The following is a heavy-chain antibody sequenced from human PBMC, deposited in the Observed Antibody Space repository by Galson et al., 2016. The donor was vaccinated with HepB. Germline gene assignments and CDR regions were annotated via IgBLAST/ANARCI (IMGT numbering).Heavy chain of an antibody. CDR1: GYTFTNYG. CDR3: ARGDYSAGRTDFDY. D-gene: IGHD3-10*01. J-gene: IGHJ4*02. V-gene: IGHV1-18*01. Sequence: SVRLSCTASGYTFTNYGIRWVRQAPGQGLEWMGWICSYNGDTNYAETVQGRFTITTDTSKNTAYMELRSLRSVDTAVYYCARGDYSAGRTDFDYWGQGTLVTVSS. CDR2: ICSYNGDT.